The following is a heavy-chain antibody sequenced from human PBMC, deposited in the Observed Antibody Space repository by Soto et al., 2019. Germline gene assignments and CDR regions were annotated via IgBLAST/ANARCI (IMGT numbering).Heavy chain of an antibody. Sequence: SETLSLTCAVSGGSISSSNWWSWVRQPPGKGLEWIGEIYHSGSTNYNPSLKSRVTISVDKSKNQFSLKLSSVTAADTAVYYCARVRVTMVRGVITSHWFDPWGQGTLVTVS. D-gene: IGHD3-10*01. CDR2: IYHSGST. J-gene: IGHJ5*02. V-gene: IGHV4-4*02. CDR1: GGSISSSNW. CDR3: ARVRVTMVRGVITSHWFDP.